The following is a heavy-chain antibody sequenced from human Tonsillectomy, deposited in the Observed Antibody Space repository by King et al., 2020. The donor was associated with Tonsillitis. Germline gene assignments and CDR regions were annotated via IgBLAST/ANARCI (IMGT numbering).Heavy chain of an antibody. Sequence: QLVQSGAEVKKPGESLKISCNGSGYSFANYWIGWVRQMPGKGLEWMGIIYPGDSDTRYSPSFQGQVSISADKSISTAYLQWSSLKASDTAMYYCARGVVIPRGSFDYWGQGTLVTVSS. CDR3: ARGVVIPRGSFDY. CDR2: IYPGDSDT. V-gene: IGHV5-51*03. D-gene: IGHD3-3*01. J-gene: IGHJ4*02. CDR1: GYSFANYW.